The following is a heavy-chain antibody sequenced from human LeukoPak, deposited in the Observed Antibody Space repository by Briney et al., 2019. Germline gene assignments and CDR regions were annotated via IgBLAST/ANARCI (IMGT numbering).Heavy chain of an antibody. CDR3: ARDGLPATVANWFDP. J-gene: IGHJ5*02. Sequence: PGGSLRVSCAASGFTFNNYTMNWVRQAPGKGLEWASSISRNGIYIKYVDSVKGRFTVSRDNAKNSLYLQMNSLRAEDTAVYYCARDGLPATVANWFDPWGQGTLVTVSS. D-gene: IGHD2-15*01. CDR2: ISRNGIYI. V-gene: IGHV3-21*01. CDR1: GFTFNNYT.